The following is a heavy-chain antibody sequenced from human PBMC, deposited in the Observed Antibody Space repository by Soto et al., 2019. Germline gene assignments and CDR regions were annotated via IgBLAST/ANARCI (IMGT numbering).Heavy chain of an antibody. Sequence: QITLKESGPTLVKPTQTLTLTCTFSGFSLSTSGVGVGWIRQPPGKALEWLALIYWDDDKLYIPAMKSRLTSTNDTSKFQVVLTMTNLVSVDTAAYYCARPPRYSRGYYPRWGKGTKVTVSS. CDR2: IYWDDDK. J-gene: IGHJ4*02. V-gene: IGHV2-5*02. CDR1: GFSLSTSGVG. D-gene: IGHD3-22*01. CDR3: ARPPRYSRGYYPR.